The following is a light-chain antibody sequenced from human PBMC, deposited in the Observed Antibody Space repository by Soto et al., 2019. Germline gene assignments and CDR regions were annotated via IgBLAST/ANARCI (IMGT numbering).Light chain of an antibody. CDR2: GAS. J-gene: IGKJ1*01. CDR3: QQYNNWPRT. V-gene: IGKV3-15*01. CDR1: QSVSSN. Sequence: EIVMTQSPATLSVSPGERATLSCRASQSVSSNLAWYQQKPGQAPRLLIYGASTRATGIRARFSGSGSGTEFTLTISSLQSQDFAVYYCQQYNNWPRTFGQGTKVDIK.